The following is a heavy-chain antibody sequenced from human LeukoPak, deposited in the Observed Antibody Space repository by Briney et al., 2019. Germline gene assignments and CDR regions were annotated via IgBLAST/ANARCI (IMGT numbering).Heavy chain of an antibody. CDR1: GFTFSAYA. CDR2: IGSDNKP. Sequence: LGGSLRLSCEASGFTFSAYAMTWVRQAPGKGLEWVSSIGSDNKPHYSESVKGRFAISRDNSKNILFLHLNSLRAEDTALYYCARDLHYYEAMDVWGQGTTVTVSS. CDR3: ARDLHYYEAMDV. V-gene: IGHV3-23*01. J-gene: IGHJ6*02.